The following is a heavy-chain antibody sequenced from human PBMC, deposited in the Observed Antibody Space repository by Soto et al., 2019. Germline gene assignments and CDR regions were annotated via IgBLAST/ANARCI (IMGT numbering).Heavy chain of an antibody. Sequence: RLSCAASGFTFSSYSMNWVRQAPGKGLEWVSYISSSSSTIYYADSVKGRFTISRDNAKNSLYLQMNSLRDEDTAVYYCARDRKGLRLGELSLYYYYGMDVWGQGTTVTVSS. CDR2: ISSSSSTI. V-gene: IGHV3-48*02. CDR1: GFTFSSYS. D-gene: IGHD3-16*02. CDR3: ARDRKGLRLGELSLYYYYGMDV. J-gene: IGHJ6*02.